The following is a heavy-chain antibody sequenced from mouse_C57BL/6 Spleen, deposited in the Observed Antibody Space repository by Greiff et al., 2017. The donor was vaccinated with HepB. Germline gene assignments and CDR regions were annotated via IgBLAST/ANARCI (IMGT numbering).Heavy chain of an antibody. V-gene: IGHV1-80*01. D-gene: IGHD2-2*01. CDR3: ARNYYVYDSYAMGD. CDR2: IYPGDGDT. Sequence: VQLQQSGAELVKPGASVKISCKASGYAFSSYWMNWVKQRPGKGLEWIGQIYPGDGDTNYNGKFKGKATLTADKSSSTAYMQLSSLTSEDSAVYFCARNYYVYDSYAMGDWGQGASVTVSS. CDR1: GYAFSSYW. J-gene: IGHJ4*01.